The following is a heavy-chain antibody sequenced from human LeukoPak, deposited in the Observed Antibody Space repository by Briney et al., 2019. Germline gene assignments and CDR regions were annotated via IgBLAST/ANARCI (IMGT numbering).Heavy chain of an antibody. CDR2: IIPIFGTA. J-gene: IGHJ4*02. D-gene: IGHD6-13*01. CDR1: GGTFSSYA. V-gene: IGHV1-69*05. CDR3: ARSRSSSFPLGYFDY. Sequence: ASVKVSCKASGGTFSSYAISWVRQAPGQGLEWMGGIIPIFGTANYAQKFQGRVTITTDESTSTAYMELSSLRSEGTAVYYCARSRSSSFPLGYFDYWGQGTLVTVSS.